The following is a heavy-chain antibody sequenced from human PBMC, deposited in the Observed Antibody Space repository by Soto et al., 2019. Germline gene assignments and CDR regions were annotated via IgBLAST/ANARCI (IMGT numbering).Heavy chain of an antibody. Sequence: GGSLRLSCAASGFTFSSYSMNWVRQAPGKGLEWVSYISSSSSTIYYADSVKGRFTISRDNAKNSLYLQMNSLRDEDTAVYYCARGGYSYGYWRFVPWGQGPLVTVSS. CDR1: GFTFSSYS. V-gene: IGHV3-48*02. CDR2: ISSSSSTI. J-gene: IGHJ5*02. D-gene: IGHD5-18*01. CDR3: ARGGYSYGYWRFVP.